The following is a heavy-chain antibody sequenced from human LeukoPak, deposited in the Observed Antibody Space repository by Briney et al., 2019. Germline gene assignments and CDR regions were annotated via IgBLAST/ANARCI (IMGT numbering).Heavy chain of an antibody. CDR1: GYTFTSYD. V-gene: IGHV1-8*01. Sequence: ASVKVSCKASGYTFTSYDINWVRQATGQGLEWMGWMNPNSGNTGYAQKVQGRVTRTRNTSISTAYMELSSLRYEDTAVYYCARGRGPNCSGGSCYFLNWGKGTTVTISS. CDR3: ARGRGPNCSGGSCYFLN. D-gene: IGHD2-15*01. CDR2: MNPNSGNT. J-gene: IGHJ6*04.